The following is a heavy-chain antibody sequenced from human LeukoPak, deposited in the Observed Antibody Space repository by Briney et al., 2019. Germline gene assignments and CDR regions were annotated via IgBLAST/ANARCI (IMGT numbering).Heavy chain of an antibody. D-gene: IGHD3-10*01. CDR2: INPNSGGT. V-gene: IGHV1-2*06. CDR3: ARDLSMVRGVITFDY. CDR1: GYTFTGYY. Sequence: APVKVSCKASGYTFTGYYMHWVRQAPGQGLEWMGRINPNSGGTNYAQKFQGRVTMTWDTSISTAYMELSRLRSDDTAVYYCARDLSMVRGVITFDYWGQGTLVTVSS. J-gene: IGHJ4*02.